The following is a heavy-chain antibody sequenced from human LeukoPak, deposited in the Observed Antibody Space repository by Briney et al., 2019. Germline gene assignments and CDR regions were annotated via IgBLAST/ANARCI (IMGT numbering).Heavy chain of an antibody. CDR1: GFTFSSYA. J-gene: IGHJ4*02. Sequence: GGSLRLSCAASGFTFSSYAMSWVRQAPGKGLEWVSAISGGGGSTYYADSVKGRFTISRDNSKNTLYLQMNSLRAEDTAVYYCAKEASGWIAAGYYFDYWGQGTLVTVSS. CDR2: ISGGGGST. CDR3: AKEASGWIAAGYYFDY. V-gene: IGHV3-23*01. D-gene: IGHD6-13*01.